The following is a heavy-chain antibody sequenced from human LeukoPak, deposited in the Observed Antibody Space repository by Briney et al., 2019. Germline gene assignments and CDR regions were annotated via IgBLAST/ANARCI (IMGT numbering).Heavy chain of an antibody. J-gene: IGHJ4*02. V-gene: IGHV4-39*01. CDR1: GGSISSSSYY. CDR2: IYYSGST. Sequence: PSETLSLTCTVSGGSISSSSYYWGWIRQPPGKGLEWIGSIYYSGSTYYNSSLKSRVTISVDTSKNQFSLKLSSVTAADTAVYYCARRGTATVLAYFYFDYWGQGTLVTVSS. D-gene: IGHD5-18*01. CDR3: ARRGTATVLAYFYFDY.